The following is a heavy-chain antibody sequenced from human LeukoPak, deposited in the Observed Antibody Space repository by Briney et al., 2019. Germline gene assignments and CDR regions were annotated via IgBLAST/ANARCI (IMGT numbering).Heavy chain of an antibody. CDR1: GYTFTSYG. CDR3: ARGEAYYDILTGVDY. CDR2: ISAYNGNT. D-gene: IGHD3-9*01. J-gene: IGHJ4*02. Sequence: ASVKVSCKASGYTFTSYGISWVRQAPGQGLEWMGRISAYNGNTNYAHKLQGRVTMTTNTSTSTAYMELRSLRSDDTAVYYCARGEAYYDILTGVDYWGQGTLVTVSS. V-gene: IGHV1-18*01.